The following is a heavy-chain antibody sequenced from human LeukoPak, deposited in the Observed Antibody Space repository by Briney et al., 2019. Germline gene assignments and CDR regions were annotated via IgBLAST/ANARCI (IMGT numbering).Heavy chain of an antibody. CDR1: GYTFTGYY. CDR2: INPNSGGT. J-gene: IGHJ5*02. CDR3: ARAVAGYSNWFDP. D-gene: IGHD6-19*01. V-gene: IGHV1-2*02. Sequence: GSSVKVSCKASGYTFTGYYMHWVRQAPGQGLEWMGWINPNSGGTNYAQKFQGRVTMTRDTSISTAYMELSRLRSDDTAVYYCARAVAGYSNWFDPWGQGTLVTVSS.